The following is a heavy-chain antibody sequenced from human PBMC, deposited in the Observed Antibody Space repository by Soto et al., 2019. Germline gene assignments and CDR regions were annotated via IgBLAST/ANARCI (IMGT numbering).Heavy chain of an antibody. D-gene: IGHD3-10*01. CDR2: ISGSGSLF. V-gene: IGHV3-48*02. CDR1: GFSFSTYS. J-gene: IGHJ6*02. Sequence: PGGSLRLSCAASGFSFSTYSMNWVRQAPGKRLEWVSYISGSGSLFYYTDSVKGRFTVSRDNAKNSLYLQMNSLRDEDTAVYYCALVRTSYCAGSRFGMAVWGLGTSVTVAS. CDR3: ALVRTSYCAGSRFGMAV.